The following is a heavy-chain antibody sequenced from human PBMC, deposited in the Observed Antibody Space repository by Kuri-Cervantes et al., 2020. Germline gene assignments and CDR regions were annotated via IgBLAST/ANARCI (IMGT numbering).Heavy chain of an antibody. CDR3: ARWRRFATITSGRYYFDY. Sequence: SETLSLTCTVSGDSISTSNYYWGWIRQPPGKGLEWIGSIYYSGNTYSGDTYYTPSLKSRVTISVDTSKNQFSLKLSSVTAADTAVYYCARWRRFATITSGRYYFDYWGQGTLVTVSS. J-gene: IGHJ4*02. CDR1: GDSISTSNYY. V-gene: IGHV4-39*01. D-gene: IGHD1-26*01. CDR2: IYYSGNTYSGDT.